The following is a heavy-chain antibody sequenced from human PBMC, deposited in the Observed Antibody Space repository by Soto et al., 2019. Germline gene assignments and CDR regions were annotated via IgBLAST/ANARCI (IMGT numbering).Heavy chain of an antibody. V-gene: IGHV1-69*06. CDR2: IIPIFGTA. J-gene: IGHJ6*02. CDR1: GGTFSSYA. D-gene: IGHD3-3*01. Sequence: QVQLVQSGAEVKKPGSSVKVSCKASGGTFSSYAISWVRQAPGQGLEWMGGIIPIFGTANYAQKFQGRVTITADKSTSTAYMELSSLRSEDTAVYYCAREGRTYYDFWSGYGMDVWGQGTTVTASS. CDR3: AREGRTYYDFWSGYGMDV.